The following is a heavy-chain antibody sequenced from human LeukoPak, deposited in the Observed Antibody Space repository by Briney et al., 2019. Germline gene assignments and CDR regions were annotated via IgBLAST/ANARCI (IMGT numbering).Heavy chain of an antibody. Sequence: GPSVKVSCKASGGTFSSYAISWVRQAPGQGLEWMGGIILIFGTANYAQKFKGRVTMTTDESTSTAYMELSSLRAEDTAVYYCARAMGQWIKLWFADVWGKGTTVTVSS. CDR1: GGTFSSYA. V-gene: IGHV1-69*05. CDR3: ARAMGQWIKLWFADV. CDR2: IILIFGTA. J-gene: IGHJ6*04. D-gene: IGHD5-18*01.